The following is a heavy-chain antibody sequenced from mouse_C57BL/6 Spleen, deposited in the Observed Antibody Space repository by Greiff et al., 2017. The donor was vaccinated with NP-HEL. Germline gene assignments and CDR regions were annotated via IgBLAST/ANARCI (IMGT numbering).Heavy chain of an antibody. J-gene: IGHJ4*01. CDR2: IYYSGTS. V-gene: IGHV3-5*01. D-gene: IGHD1-1*01. Sequence: EVKVEESGPGLVKPSQTVFLTCTVTGISITTGNYRWSWIRQFPGNKLEWIGYIYYSGTSTYNPSLTSRTTITRDTPKNQFFLEMNSLTAEDTATYYCARGSSWGLYAMDYWGQGTSVTVSS. CDR1: GISITTGNYR. CDR3: ARGSSWGLYAMDY.